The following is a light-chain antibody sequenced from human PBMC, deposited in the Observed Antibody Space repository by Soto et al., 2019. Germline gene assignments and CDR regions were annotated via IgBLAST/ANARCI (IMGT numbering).Light chain of an antibody. J-gene: IGLJ7*01. CDR1: SSNIGSAY. V-gene: IGLV1-47*01. CDR3: AAWDDSLVV. Sequence: QSVLTQPHSASGTPGQTVTISCSGSSSNIGSAYIYWYQHLPGTAPKLLIYRNNQRPSGVPDRFSASKSGTSASLAISGLRSEDDDDYYCAAWDDSLVVFGGGTQLTVL. CDR2: RNN.